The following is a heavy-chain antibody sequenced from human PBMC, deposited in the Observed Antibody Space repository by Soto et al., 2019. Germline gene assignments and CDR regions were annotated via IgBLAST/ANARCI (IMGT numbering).Heavy chain of an antibody. CDR3: TRPCRYCNGGGPGTWFDP. CDR1: GFTFGDYD. Sequence: QVQLVESGGGLVKPGGSLRLSCAASGFTFGDYDMSWIRQAPGKGLEWVSYISNGGSSIYYADSVKGRFTISRDNAKRSVYLQMNGLRAEDTAAYYCTRPCRYCNGGGPGTWFDPWGQGTLVTVSS. CDR2: ISNGGSSI. J-gene: IGHJ5*02. D-gene: IGHD2-8*02. V-gene: IGHV3-11*01.